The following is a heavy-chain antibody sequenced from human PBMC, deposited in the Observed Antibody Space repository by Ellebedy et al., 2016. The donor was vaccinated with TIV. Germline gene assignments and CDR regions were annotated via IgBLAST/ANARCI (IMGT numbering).Heavy chain of an antibody. J-gene: IGHJ4*02. Sequence: GESLKISCAASGFTFSSYGMHWVRQAPGKGLEWVAVISYDGSNKYYADSVKGRFTISRDNSKNTLYLQMNSLKTEDTAVYYCTTDLSLIDYWGQGTLVTVSS. D-gene: IGHD3-16*02. CDR1: GFTFSSYG. CDR3: TTDLSLIDY. V-gene: IGHV3-30*03. CDR2: ISYDGSNK.